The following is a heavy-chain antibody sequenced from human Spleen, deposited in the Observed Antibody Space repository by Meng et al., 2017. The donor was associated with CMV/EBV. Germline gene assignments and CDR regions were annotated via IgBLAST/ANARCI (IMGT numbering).Heavy chain of an antibody. CDR2: IYYSGST. CDR1: GGSVSSGSYY. D-gene: IGHD2-15*01. J-gene: IGHJ4*02. V-gene: IGHV4-61*01. Sequence: SETLSLTCTVSGGSVSSGSYYWSWIRQPPGKGLEWIGYIYYSGSTNYNPSLKSRVTISVDTSKNQFSLKLSSVTAADTAVYYCARGFRRILYYFDYWGQGTLVTVSS. CDR3: ARGFRRILYYFDY.